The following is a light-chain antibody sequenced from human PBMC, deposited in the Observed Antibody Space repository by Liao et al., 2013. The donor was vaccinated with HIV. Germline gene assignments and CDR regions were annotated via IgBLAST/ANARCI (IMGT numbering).Light chain of an antibody. CDR2: QDT. J-gene: IGLJ3*02. CDR1: KLGDKY. CDR3: QAWDSNSWV. V-gene: IGLV3-1*01. Sequence: SYELTQAPSVSVSPGQTASITCFGDKLGDKYACWYQQKPGQSPVLVIYQDTNRPSGIPERFSGSNSGNTATLTISRVEAGDEAGYYCQAWDSNSWVFGGGTELTVL.